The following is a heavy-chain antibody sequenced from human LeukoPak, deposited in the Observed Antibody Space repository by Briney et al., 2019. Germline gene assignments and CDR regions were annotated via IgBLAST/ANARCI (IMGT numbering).Heavy chain of an antibody. D-gene: IGHD3-22*01. V-gene: IGHV3-48*03. CDR3: ARKYYYDSSGYYWPYNWFDP. J-gene: IGHJ5*02. CDR1: GFTFSSYE. CDR2: ISSSGSTI. Sequence: PGGSLRLSCAASGFTFSSYEMTWVRQAPGKGLEWVSYISSSGSTIFYADSVKGRFTISRDNAKNSLYLQMHSLRAEDTAVYYCARKYYYDSSGYYWPYNWFDPWGQGTLVTVSS.